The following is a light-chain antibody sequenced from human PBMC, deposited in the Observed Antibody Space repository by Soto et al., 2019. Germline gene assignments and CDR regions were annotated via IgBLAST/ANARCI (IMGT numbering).Light chain of an antibody. CDR2: EVS. CDR3: ISYTSSSTWV. CDR1: SSDVGGYNY. J-gene: IGLJ3*02. V-gene: IGLV2-14*01. Sequence: QSALTQPASVSGSPGQSITISCTGTSSDVGGYNYVSWYQQHPGKAPKLMIYEVSNRPSGLSDRFSGSRSGNTASLTISGLQAEDESDYYCISYTSSSTWVFGGGTKLTVL.